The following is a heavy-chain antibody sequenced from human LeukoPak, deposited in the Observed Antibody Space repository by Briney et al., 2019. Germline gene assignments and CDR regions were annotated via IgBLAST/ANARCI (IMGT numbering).Heavy chain of an antibody. V-gene: IGHV3-74*01. J-gene: IGHJ4*02. Sequence: GGSLTLSCAASGLTFSDFWMHWVRQPPGKGLVWVALVKGDGRTTIYADSVKGRFTISRDNAKNTLYLQMNSLRAYDSGVYYCATGHSYGYDYWGQGVLVTVSS. D-gene: IGHD5-18*01. CDR1: GLTFSDFW. CDR3: ATGHSYGYDY. CDR2: VKGDGRTT.